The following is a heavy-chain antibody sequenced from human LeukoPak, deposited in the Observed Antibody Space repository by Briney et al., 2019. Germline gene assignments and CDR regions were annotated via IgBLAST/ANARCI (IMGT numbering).Heavy chain of an antibody. V-gene: IGHV3-66*01. CDR2: IYSGGST. Sequence: PGGSLRLSCAASGFTVSSNYMGWVRQAPGKGLEWVSVIYSGGSTYYADSVKSRFTISRDNSKNTLYLQMNSLRAEDTAVYYCARGYDFWSGSRTPIDYWGQGTLVTVSS. CDR1: GFTVSSNY. J-gene: IGHJ4*02. D-gene: IGHD3-3*01. CDR3: ARGYDFWSGSRTPIDY.